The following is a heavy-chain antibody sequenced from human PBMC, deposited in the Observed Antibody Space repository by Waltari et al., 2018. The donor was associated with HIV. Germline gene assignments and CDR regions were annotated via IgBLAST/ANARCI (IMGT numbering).Heavy chain of an antibody. CDR1: GGSFSGYY. CDR2: INHSGVP. Sequence: QVQLRQWGTGLVKPPDSLSLTCALYGGSFSGYYWNWVRHLPGKGLEWVGEINHSGVPEYNAALKSRVTISVDSSKNQFSLRLTSVTAADTAVYFCARGLVQAADFHIYYKYYGMDVWSQGTTVIVS. D-gene: IGHD6-13*01. CDR3: ARGLVQAADFHIYYKYYGMDV. J-gene: IGHJ6*02. V-gene: IGHV4-34*02.